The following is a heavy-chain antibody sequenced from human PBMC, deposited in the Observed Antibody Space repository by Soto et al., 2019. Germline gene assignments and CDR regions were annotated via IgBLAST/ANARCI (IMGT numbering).Heavy chain of an antibody. V-gene: IGHV3-11*06. J-gene: IGHJ5*02. CDR3: AREVVVARTWGFDP. CDR1: EFSFSGYY. Sequence: VHLLESGGGLVQPGGSLRLSCAASEFSFSGYYMTWIRQAPGKGLECISYISISGTDINYADSVKGRFTISRDNVKNSLYLQMNNLSADDTAVYYCAREVVVARTWGFDPWGQGTLVTVSS. CDR2: ISISGTDI. D-gene: IGHD2-15*01.